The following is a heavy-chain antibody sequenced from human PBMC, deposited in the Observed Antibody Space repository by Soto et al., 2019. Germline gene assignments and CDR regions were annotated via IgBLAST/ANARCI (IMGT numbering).Heavy chain of an antibody. CDR3: ARDGRGRGIAVAGRFWYFDL. Sequence: QVQLQESGPGLVKPSQTLSLTCTVSGASISSGGYYWNWIRQHPGKGLEWIGYIYYSGSTYYNPSLKCRVTSSVDTSKNEFSLKLSSVTAADTAVYYCARDGRGRGIAVAGRFWYFDLWGRGTLVTVSS. D-gene: IGHD6-19*01. J-gene: IGHJ2*01. V-gene: IGHV4-31*03. CDR2: IYYSGST. CDR1: GASISSGGYY.